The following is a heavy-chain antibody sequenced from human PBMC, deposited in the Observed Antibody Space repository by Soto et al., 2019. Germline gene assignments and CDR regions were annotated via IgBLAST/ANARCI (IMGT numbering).Heavy chain of an antibody. CDR1: GFTFSSYS. CDR3: ESQGGTYYDFWSGYYYFDY. Sequence: GGSLRLSCAASGFTFSSYSMNWVRQAPGKGLEWVSSISSSSSYIYYADSVKGRFTISRDNAKNSLYLQMNSLRAEDTAVYYGESQGGTYYDFWSGYYYFDYWGQGTLVTVSS. J-gene: IGHJ4*02. CDR2: ISSSSSYI. V-gene: IGHV3-21*01. D-gene: IGHD3-3*01.